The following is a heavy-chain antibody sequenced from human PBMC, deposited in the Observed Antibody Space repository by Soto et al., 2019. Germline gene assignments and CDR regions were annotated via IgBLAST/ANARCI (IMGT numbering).Heavy chain of an antibody. D-gene: IGHD1-26*01. Sequence: QVQLVQSGGGVVQPGRSLRLSCAASGFNFNTYFMHWVRQAPGKGLEWVAMIFPNGRDKEYADSVKGRFPISRDNSNSSMDLQMDSLRPEDRAVYYCARVDEQGSNCDLAYWGHGALVTVSS. CDR1: GFNFNTYF. V-gene: IGHV3-30*13. CDR3: ARVDEQGSNCDLAY. CDR2: IFPNGRDK. J-gene: IGHJ4*01.